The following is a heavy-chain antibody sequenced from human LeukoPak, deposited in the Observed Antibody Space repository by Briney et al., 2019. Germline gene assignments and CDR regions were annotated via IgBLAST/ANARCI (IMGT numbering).Heavy chain of an antibody. CDR2: INHSGST. D-gene: IGHD3-3*01. V-gene: IGHV4-39*07. Sequence: SETLSLTCTVSGGSISSGDYYWSWIRQPPGKGLERIGEINHSGSTNYNPSLKSRVTISVDTSKNQFSLKLSSVTAADTAVYYCARGTYFSRWFDPWGQGTLVTVSS. J-gene: IGHJ5*02. CDR1: GGSISSGDYY. CDR3: ARGTYFSRWFDP.